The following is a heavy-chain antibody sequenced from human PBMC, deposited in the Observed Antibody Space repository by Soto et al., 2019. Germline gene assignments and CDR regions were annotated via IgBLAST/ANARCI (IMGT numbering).Heavy chain of an antibody. CDR1: GIPVSSNY. CDR3: ARDGPYYYSSRMDV. V-gene: IGHV3-53*04. D-gene: IGHD3-10*01. Sequence: EVQLVESGGGLVQPGGSLRLSCVASGIPVSSNYMTWVRQAPGKGLEWVSVLHSGGDTYYANSVKGRFTISRHDSTNTLDLQRSSLTPEDTAVYYCARDGPYYYSSRMDVWGQGTTVTVS. J-gene: IGHJ6*02. CDR2: LHSGGDT.